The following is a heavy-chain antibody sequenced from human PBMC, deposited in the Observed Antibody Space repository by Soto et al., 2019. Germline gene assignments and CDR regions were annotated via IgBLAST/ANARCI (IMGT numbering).Heavy chain of an antibody. V-gene: IGHV3-7*01. Sequence: GGSLRLSCAASGFTFTSYWMSWVRQAPGKGLEWVANIKQDGSEKYYVDSEKGRFTISRDNAKNSMYLQMNSLRAEDTAVYYCARDLPYESSGYYFQCDPWGQGTLVTVSS. CDR3: ARDLPYESSGYYFQCDP. J-gene: IGHJ5*02. CDR2: IKQDGSEK. D-gene: IGHD3-22*01. CDR1: GFTFTSYW.